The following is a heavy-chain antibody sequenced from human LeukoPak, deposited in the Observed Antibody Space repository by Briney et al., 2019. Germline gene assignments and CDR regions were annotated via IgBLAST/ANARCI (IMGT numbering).Heavy chain of an antibody. CDR2: ISSNGGST. V-gene: IGHV3-64D*06. J-gene: IGHJ4*02. Sequence: GGSLRLSCSASRFTFSSYAMHWVRQAPGKGLEYVSAISSNGGSTYYADSVKGRFTISRDNSKNTLYLQMSSLRAEDTAVYYCVKDSGIVATITLDYRGQGTLVTVSS. CDR3: VKDSGIVATITLDY. D-gene: IGHD5-12*01. CDR1: RFTFSSYA.